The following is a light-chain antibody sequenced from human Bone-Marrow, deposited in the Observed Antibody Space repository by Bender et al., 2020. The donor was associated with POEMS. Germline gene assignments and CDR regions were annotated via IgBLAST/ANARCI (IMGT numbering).Light chain of an antibody. CDR3: SSYAGVNNFVV. CDR1: STDVGGYDY. Sequence: QSALTQPASVSGSPGQSITISCTGTSTDVGGYDYVSWYQRHAGKAPKLIIYEVTKRPSGVPDRFSGSKSGNTASLTVSGLQADDEADYYCSSYAGVNNFVVFGGGTKLTVL. CDR2: EVT. J-gene: IGLJ2*01. V-gene: IGLV2-8*01.